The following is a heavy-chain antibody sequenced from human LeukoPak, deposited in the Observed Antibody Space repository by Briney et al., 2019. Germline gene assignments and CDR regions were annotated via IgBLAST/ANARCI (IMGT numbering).Heavy chain of an antibody. CDR1: GFSFSNYA. V-gene: IGHV3-23*01. CDR2: ISRTGITT. D-gene: IGHD1-26*01. Sequence: PGGSLRLSCAISGFSFSNYAMSWVRQAPGKGLEWVAAISRTGITTYYAASVRGRFIISRDNSKNTLFLQLNSLRVEDTALYYCANDEWELILDLWGQGTLVAVSS. J-gene: IGHJ5*02. CDR3: ANDEWELILDL.